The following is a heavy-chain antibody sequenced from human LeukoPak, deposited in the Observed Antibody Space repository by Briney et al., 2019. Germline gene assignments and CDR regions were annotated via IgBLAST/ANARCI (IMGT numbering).Heavy chain of an antibody. J-gene: IGHJ3*02. CDR2: IYYSGST. Sequence: SQTLSLTCTVSGGSISSGDYYWSWIRQPPGKGLEWIGYIYYSGSTYYNPSLKSRVTISVDTSKNQFSLKLSSVTAADTAVYYCARAVGDFWSGYSAFDIWGQGTMVTVPS. V-gene: IGHV4-30-4*08. CDR1: GGSISSGDYY. D-gene: IGHD3-3*01. CDR3: ARAVGDFWSGYSAFDI.